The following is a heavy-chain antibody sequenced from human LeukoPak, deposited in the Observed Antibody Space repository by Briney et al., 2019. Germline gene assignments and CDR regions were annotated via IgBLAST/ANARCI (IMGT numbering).Heavy chain of an antibody. V-gene: IGHV3-30*02. CDR2: IRYDGSNK. J-gene: IGHJ4*02. Sequence: GGSLRLSCAASGFTFSSYGMHWVRQAPGKGLEWVAFIRYDGSNKYYADSVKGRFTISRDNAKNSLYLQMNSLRAGDMALYYCAKDSSGYYRLGGFDYWGQGTLVTVSS. CDR3: AKDSSGYYRLGGFDY. D-gene: IGHD3-22*01. CDR1: GFTFSSYG.